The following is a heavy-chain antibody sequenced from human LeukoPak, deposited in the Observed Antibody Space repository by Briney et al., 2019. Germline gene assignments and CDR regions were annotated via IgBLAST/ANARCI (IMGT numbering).Heavy chain of an antibody. J-gene: IGHJ4*02. D-gene: IGHD6-13*01. CDR1: GYTLTELS. CDR2: FDPEDGET. V-gene: IGHV1-24*01. Sequence: ASVKVSCKVSGYTLTELSMHWVRQAPGKGLEWMGGFDPEDGETIYAQKFQGRVTMTEDTSTDTAYMELSSLRSEDTAVYYCAKTRPLDSSSWSHGDYWGQGTLVTVSS. CDR3: AKTRPLDSSSWSHGDY.